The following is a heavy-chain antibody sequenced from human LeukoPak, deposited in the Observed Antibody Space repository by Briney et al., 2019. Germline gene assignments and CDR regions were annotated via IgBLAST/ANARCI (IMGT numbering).Heavy chain of an antibody. CDR2: INHSGST. Sequence: SETLSLTCAVYGGSFNDYYWSWIRQPPGKGLEWIGEINHSGSTSYNPSLKSRVTISVDTPKNQFSLKLSSVTAADTAVYFCARVAGTGGWVLDYWGQGTLVTVSS. D-gene: IGHD1-7*01. CDR1: GGSFNDYY. V-gene: IGHV4-34*01. J-gene: IGHJ4*02. CDR3: ARVAGTGGWVLDY.